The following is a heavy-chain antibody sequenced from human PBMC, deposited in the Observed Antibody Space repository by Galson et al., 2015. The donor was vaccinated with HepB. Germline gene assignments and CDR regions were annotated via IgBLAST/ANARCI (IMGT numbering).Heavy chain of an antibody. CDR1: GYTFSTYY. D-gene: IGHD2-2*01. CDR2: INPKNGGT. CDR3: ARSIVVVADAMLRGKGSWFDP. Sequence: SVKVSCKASGYTFSTYYIHWVRQAPGQGPEWMGWINPKNGGTTYAQRFQGRVSMTRDTSISTAYMELSGLTSDDTAVYYCARSIVVVADAMLRGKGSWFDPWGQGTLVTVSS. J-gene: IGHJ5*02. V-gene: IGHV1-2*02.